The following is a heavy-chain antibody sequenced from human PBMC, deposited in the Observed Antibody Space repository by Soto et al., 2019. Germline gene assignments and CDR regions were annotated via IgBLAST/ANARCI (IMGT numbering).Heavy chain of an antibody. CDR3: TRDRAYYDFWGARDY. CDR1: GFTFGDYA. D-gene: IGHD3-3*01. Sequence: PGGSLRLSCTASGFTFGDYAMSWVRQAPGKGLEWVGFIRSKAYGGTTEYAASVKGRFTISRDDSKSIAYLQMNSLKTEDTAVYYCTRDRAYYDFWGARDYWGQGTLVTVSS. J-gene: IGHJ4*02. CDR2: IRSKAYGGTT. V-gene: IGHV3-49*04.